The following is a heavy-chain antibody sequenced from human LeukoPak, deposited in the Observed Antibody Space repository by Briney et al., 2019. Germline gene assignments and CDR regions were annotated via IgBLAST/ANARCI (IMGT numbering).Heavy chain of an antibody. D-gene: IGHD5-18*01. CDR3: ARVRTAMVKGVGYYFDY. J-gene: IGHJ4*02. CDR1: GASISDSDYY. CDR2: IYHSGST. Sequence: SETLSLTCNVSGASISDSDYYWGWIRQPPGKGLEWIGSIYHSGSTYYNPSLKSRVTISVDTSKNQFSLKLSSVTAADTAVYYCARVRTAMVKGVGYYFDYWGQGTLVTVSS. V-gene: IGHV4-38-2*02.